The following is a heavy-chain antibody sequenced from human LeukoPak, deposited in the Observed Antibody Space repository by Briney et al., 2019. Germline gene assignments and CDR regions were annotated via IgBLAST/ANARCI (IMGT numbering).Heavy chain of an antibody. Sequence: GGSLILSCAASGFTFSTFWMSWVRQAPGKGLEWVANIKQDGSDKYYADSVKGRFTISRDDPKNTLYLQMNSLRADDTAVYYCARSLFSSSQHFDYWGQGTLVTVSS. J-gene: IGHJ4*02. CDR1: GFTFSTFW. CDR3: ARSLFSSSQHFDY. CDR2: IKQDGSDK. D-gene: IGHD6-13*01. V-gene: IGHV3-7*02.